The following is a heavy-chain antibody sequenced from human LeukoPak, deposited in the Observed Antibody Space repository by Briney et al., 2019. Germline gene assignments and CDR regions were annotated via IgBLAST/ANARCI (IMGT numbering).Heavy chain of an antibody. Sequence: GASVKVSCKASGYTFTSYDINWVRQATGQGLEWMGWMNPNSGNTGYAQKFQGRVTMTRNTSISTAYMELSSLRSEDTAVYYCARERDNNYYYYGMDVWGQGTTVTVSS. CDR3: ARERDNNYYYYGMDV. V-gene: IGHV1-8*01. D-gene: IGHD1-1*01. J-gene: IGHJ6*02. CDR2: MNPNSGNT. CDR1: GYTFTSYD.